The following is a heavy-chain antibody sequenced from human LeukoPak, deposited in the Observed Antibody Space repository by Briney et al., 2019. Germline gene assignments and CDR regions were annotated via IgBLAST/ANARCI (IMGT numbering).Heavy chain of an antibody. J-gene: IGHJ5*01. D-gene: IGHD2-8*02. V-gene: IGHV3-15*01. CDR1: GFTFSNAW. CDR2: IKRKTDGGTT. CDR3: TTAITVGDWRDS. Sequence: GGSLRLSCAASGFTFSNAWMSWVRQAPGKGLEWVGRIKRKTDGGTTDYAAPVRGRFTILRDDSKNTIYLQMSSLRTEDTAIYYCTTAITVGDWRDSWGQGTLVTVSS.